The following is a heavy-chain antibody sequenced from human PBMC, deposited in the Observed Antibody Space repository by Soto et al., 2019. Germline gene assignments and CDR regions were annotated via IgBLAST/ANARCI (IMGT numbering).Heavy chain of an antibody. CDR1: GYSFAGYW. CDR2: IDPSDSQT. Sequence: PGESLKIYCMGSGYSFAGYWITWVRQKPGKGLEWMGRIDPSDSQTYYSPSFRGHVTISVTKSITTVFLQWSSLRASDTAMYYCARQIYDSDTGPNFQYYFDSWGKGTPVTVSS. CDR3: ARQIYDSDTGPNFQYYFDS. J-gene: IGHJ4*02. V-gene: IGHV5-10-1*01. D-gene: IGHD3-22*01.